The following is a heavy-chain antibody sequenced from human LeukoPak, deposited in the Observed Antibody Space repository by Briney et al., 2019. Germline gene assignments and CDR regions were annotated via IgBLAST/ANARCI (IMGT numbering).Heavy chain of an antibody. CDR2: ISLAGQT. CDR1: GGSIMTTNW. D-gene: IGHD1-26*01. CDR3: SRESGPFCPFGY. Sequence: PSGTLSLTCDVSGGSIMTTNWWSWVRQPPGQGLEWIGEISLAGQTNYNPSLNGRVTMSLDKSSNQLSLHLTSVTAADTATYFCSRESGPFCPFGYWGQGTLVIVSS. J-gene: IGHJ4*02. V-gene: IGHV4-4*02.